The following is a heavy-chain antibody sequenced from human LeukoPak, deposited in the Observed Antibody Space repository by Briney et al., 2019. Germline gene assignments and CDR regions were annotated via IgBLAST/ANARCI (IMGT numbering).Heavy chain of an antibody. Sequence: GGSLRLSCAASGFTANSNYMNWVRQAPGKGLEWVSVIYAGGSTYYADSVKGRFTISRDNSKNTVYLQMNSLRAEDTAVYNCARQYNWNYHYAMDVWGQGTTVTVSS. CDR1: GFTANSNY. CDR3: ARQYNWNYHYAMDV. J-gene: IGHJ6*02. CDR2: IYAGGST. D-gene: IGHD1-7*01. V-gene: IGHV3-53*01.